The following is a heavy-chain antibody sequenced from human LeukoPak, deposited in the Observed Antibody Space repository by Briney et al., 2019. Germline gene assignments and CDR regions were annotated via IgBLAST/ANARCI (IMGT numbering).Heavy chain of an antibody. Sequence: SETLSLTCTVSGGSISSYYWSWIRQPPGKGLEWIGSIYYSGSTYYNPSLKSRVTISVDTSKNQFSLKLSSVTAADTAVYYCATWGITIFGVVNYWGQGTLVTVSS. CDR3: ATWGITIFGVVNY. J-gene: IGHJ4*02. CDR1: GGSISSYY. CDR2: IYYSGST. D-gene: IGHD3-3*01. V-gene: IGHV4-59*05.